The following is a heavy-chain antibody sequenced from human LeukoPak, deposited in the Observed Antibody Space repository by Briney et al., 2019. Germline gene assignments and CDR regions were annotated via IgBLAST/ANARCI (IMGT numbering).Heavy chain of an antibody. CDR1: GYTFSGHY. V-gene: IGHV1-2*02. CDR2: IHPNSGGT. Sequence: ASVKVSCKASGYTFSGHYMHWVRQAPGQGLEWMGWIHPNSGGTNYAQKLQGRVTMTTDTSTSTAYMELRSLRSDDTAVYYCARDPVSYYYDSSGYYDRRGYFDYWGQGTLVTVSS. J-gene: IGHJ4*02. CDR3: ARDPVSYYYDSSGYYDRRGYFDY. D-gene: IGHD3-22*01.